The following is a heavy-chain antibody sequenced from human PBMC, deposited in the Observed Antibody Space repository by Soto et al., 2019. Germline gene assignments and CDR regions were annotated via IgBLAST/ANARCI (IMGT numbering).Heavy chain of an antibody. V-gene: IGHV3-48*03. CDR2: TNGHGTTK. D-gene: IGHD2-2*01. CDR3: AKASSSTSCLDY. J-gene: IGHJ4*02. Sequence: PGGSLRLSCVASGFTFSDFEMNWVRQAPGKGLEWVSYTNGHGTTKKYADSVKGRFTISRDNSKNTLYLQMNSLRAEDTAVYYCAKASSSTSCLDYWGQGTLVTVSS. CDR1: GFTFSDFE.